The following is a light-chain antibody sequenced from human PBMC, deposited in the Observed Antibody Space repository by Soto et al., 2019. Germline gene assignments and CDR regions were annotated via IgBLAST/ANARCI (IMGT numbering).Light chain of an antibody. J-gene: IGLJ1*01. CDR1: SSDVGGYNY. V-gene: IGLV2-11*01. Sequence: QSVLTQPRSVSGSPGQSVTISCTGTSSDVGGYNYVSWYQQHPGKAPKLMIYDVSKRPSGVPDRFSGSKSGNTASLTISGIQAEDEAEYYCCSYAGSYSYVFGTGIKLTVL. CDR3: CSYAGSYSYV. CDR2: DVS.